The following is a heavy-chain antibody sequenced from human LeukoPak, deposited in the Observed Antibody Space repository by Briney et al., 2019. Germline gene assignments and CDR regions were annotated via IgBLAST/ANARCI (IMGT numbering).Heavy chain of an antibody. Sequence: SGPTLANPTQTLTLPCTFPGFSLSTSRGGGSWIRRLPVVALERLALLFWDDDKHYSPSLKSRLTITKDTSKNQVVLTMTNMDPVDTATYYCAQLITLVRGVIMTPYFDYGGQGTLVTVSS. D-gene: IGHD3-10*01. CDR3: AQLITLVRGVIMTPYFDY. CDR1: GFSLSTSRGG. V-gene: IGHV2-5*02. CDR2: LFWDDDK. J-gene: IGHJ4*02.